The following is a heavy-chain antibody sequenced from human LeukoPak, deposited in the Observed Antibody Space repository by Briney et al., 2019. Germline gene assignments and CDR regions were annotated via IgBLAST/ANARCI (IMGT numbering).Heavy chain of an antibody. D-gene: IGHD3-10*01. V-gene: IGHV3-30*03. CDR1: GFTFSDYG. J-gene: IGHJ4*02. CDR2: ISHDGSNR. Sequence: GGSLRLSCAASGFTFSDYGMHWVRQAPGKGLEWVAVISHDGSNRYYGDSVKGRFTISRDNSKNTLFLQMDSLRAEDTAVYYCASGYTYYYGSGSYHWGQGTLVTVSS. CDR3: ASGYTYYYGSGSYH.